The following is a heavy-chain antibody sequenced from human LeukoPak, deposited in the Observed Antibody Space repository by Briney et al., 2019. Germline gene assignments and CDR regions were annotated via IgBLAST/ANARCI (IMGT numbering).Heavy chain of an antibody. D-gene: IGHD6-6*01. V-gene: IGHV1-8*03. CDR1: GYTFTSYG. CDR2: INVNNGDT. CDR3: ARGHYSSSPSYYYYMDV. Sequence: ASVKVSCKASGYTFTSYGITWVRQAPGQGLEWTGWINVNNGDTNYAQKFQGRVTITRNTSISTAYMELSSLRSEDTAVYYCARGHYSSSPSYYYYMDVWGKGTTVTVSS. J-gene: IGHJ6*03.